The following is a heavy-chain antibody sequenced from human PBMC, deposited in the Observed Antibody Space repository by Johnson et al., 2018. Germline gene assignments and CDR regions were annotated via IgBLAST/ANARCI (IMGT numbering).Heavy chain of an antibody. CDR3: ARDLRGYGDDAFDI. V-gene: IGHV4-39*07. D-gene: IGHD4-17*01. CDR2: IYYSGRT. J-gene: IGHJ3*02. CDR1: GGSISGNSYY. Sequence: QVQLQESGPGVVKPSETLSLICSVSGGSISGNSYYWGWIRQPPGKGLEWIGSIYYSGRTNYKPSLTSRVPISVDMSKNQFSLNLSSLTAADTAVYYCARDLRGYGDDAFDIWGQGTMVTVSS.